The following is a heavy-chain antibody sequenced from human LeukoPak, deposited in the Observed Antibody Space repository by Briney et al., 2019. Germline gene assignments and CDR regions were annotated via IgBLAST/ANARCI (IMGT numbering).Heavy chain of an antibody. V-gene: IGHV1-46*01. CDR2: INPYGGST. CDR1: GYTFTNYY. CDR3: ARDPRLSSGYSTGILWYFDL. D-gene: IGHD3-22*01. J-gene: IGHJ2*01. Sequence: GASVTVSCKASGYTFTNYYMHWVRQAPGQGLEWMGIINPYGGSTSYAQKLQGRVTMTRDTSTSTVYMELSSLRSEDTALYYCARDPRLSSGYSTGILWYFDLWGRGTLVTVSS.